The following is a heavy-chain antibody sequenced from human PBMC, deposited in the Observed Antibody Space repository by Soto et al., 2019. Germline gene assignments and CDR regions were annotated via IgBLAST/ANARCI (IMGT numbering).Heavy chain of an antibody. CDR3: VQSRYGSDCLQFYSSHSYYGLDV. Sequence: QITLKESGPTLVKPTQTLTLTCTFSGFSLSTIGVGVGWIRQPPGKALEWLALIYWDDDTRYSPSLKSRLTVTKDTSKNQVVLTMTNTIPVDTAAYYSVQSRYGSDCLQFYSSHSYYGLDVWGQGTTVTVSS. V-gene: IGHV2-5*02. D-gene: IGHD2-21*02. J-gene: IGHJ6*02. CDR2: IYWDDDT. CDR1: GFSLSTIGVG.